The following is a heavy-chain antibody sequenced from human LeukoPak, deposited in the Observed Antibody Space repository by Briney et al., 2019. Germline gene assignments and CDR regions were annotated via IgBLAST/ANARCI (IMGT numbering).Heavy chain of an antibody. CDR3: ASELVVVPAAITAGFDP. CDR2: IYYSGST. V-gene: IGHV4-30-4*01. Sequence: SETLSVTCTVSGGSISSGDYYWSWIRQPPGKGLEWIGYIYYSGSTYYNPSLKSRVTISVDTSKNQFSLKLSSVTAADTAVYYCASELVVVPAAITAGFDPWGQGTLVTVSS. D-gene: IGHD2-2*01. CDR1: GGSISSGDYY. J-gene: IGHJ5*02.